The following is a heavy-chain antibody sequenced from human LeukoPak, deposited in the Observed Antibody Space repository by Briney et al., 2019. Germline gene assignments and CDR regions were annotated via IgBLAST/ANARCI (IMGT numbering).Heavy chain of an antibody. V-gene: IGHV1-8*01. CDR2: MNPNSGNT. CDR3: SSGSGSYYDY. J-gene: IGHJ4*02. CDR1: GYTFTSYD. D-gene: IGHD3-10*01. Sequence: ASVKVSCKASGYTFTSYDINWVRQATGQGLEWMGWMNPNSGNTVYAQKFQGRVTMTRNTSISTAYMELSSLRSEDTAVYYCSSGSGSYYDYWGQGTLVTVSS.